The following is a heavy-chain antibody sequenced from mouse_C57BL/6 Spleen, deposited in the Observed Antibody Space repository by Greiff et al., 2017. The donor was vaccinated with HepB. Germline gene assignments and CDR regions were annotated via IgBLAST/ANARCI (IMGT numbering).Heavy chain of an antibody. V-gene: IGHV1-81*01. CDR1: GYTFTSYG. Sequence: VQLQQSGAELARPGASVKLSCKASGYTFTSYGISWVKQRTGQGLEWIGEIYPRSGNTYYNEKFKGKATLTADKSSSTAYMELRSLTSEDSAVYFCARGNWNGSSYRYFDVWGTGTTVTVSS. D-gene: IGHD1-1*01. CDR3: ARGNWNGSSYRYFDV. CDR2: IYPRSGNT. J-gene: IGHJ1*03.